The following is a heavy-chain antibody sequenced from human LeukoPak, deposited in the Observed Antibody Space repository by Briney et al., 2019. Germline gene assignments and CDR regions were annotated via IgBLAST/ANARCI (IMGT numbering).Heavy chain of an antibody. CDR1: GFTFDDYA. CDR2: ISWNSGYI. J-gene: IGHJ4*02. V-gene: IGHV3-9*01. CDR3: AKAGGSYCDY. D-gene: IGHD3-16*01. Sequence: PGGSLRLSCAASGFTFDDYAMHWVRQAPGKGLEWVSGISWNSGYIGYEDSVKGRFTISRDNAKNSLYLQMNSLRAEDTALYYCAKAGGSYCDYWGRGTLVTVSS.